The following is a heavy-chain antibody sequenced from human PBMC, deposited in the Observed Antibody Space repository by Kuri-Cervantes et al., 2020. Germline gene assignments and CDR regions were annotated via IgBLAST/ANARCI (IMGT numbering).Heavy chain of an antibody. J-gene: IGHJ6*02. Sequence: ESLTISCAAPGSTFSNAWMSWVPQAPGKGLEWVGRIKSKTDGGTTDYAAPVKGIFTISRDDSKNTLYLQINSLKTEDTAVYYCTTDEQWQTVVYVMDVWGQGTTVTVSS. V-gene: IGHV3-15*01. CDR1: GSTFSNAW. CDR3: TTDEQWQTVVYVMDV. D-gene: IGHD6-19*01. CDR2: IKSKTDGGTT.